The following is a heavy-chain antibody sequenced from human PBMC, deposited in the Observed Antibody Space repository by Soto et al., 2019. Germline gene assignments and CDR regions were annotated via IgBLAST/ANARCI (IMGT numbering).Heavy chain of an antibody. V-gene: IGHV1-2*02. CDR1: GYTFTDYY. J-gene: IGHJ4*02. CDR3: ARGYCNSIGSWDYFDY. Sequence: ASVKVSCKASGYTFTDYYLHWVRLAPGQGPEWMAWINPTTGGTKYAQKLQGRVTVTWDTSISTAYMELSSLRFDDMAIYYCARGYCNSIGSWDYFDYWGQGTQVTAPQ. D-gene: IGHD2-2*01. CDR2: INPTTGGT.